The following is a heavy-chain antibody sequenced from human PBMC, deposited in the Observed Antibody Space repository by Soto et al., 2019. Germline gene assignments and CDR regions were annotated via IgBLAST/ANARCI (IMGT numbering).Heavy chain of an antibody. J-gene: IGHJ6*02. CDR1: GFTFSSYE. Sequence: PGGSLRLSCAASGFTFSSYEMNWVRQAPGKGLEWVSYISSSGSTIYYADSVKGRSTISRDNAKNSLYLQMNSLRAEDTAVYYCARDSFTVTTSYYGMDVWGQGTTVTVSS. CDR2: ISSSGSTI. V-gene: IGHV3-48*03. D-gene: IGHD4-4*01. CDR3: ARDSFTVTTSYYGMDV.